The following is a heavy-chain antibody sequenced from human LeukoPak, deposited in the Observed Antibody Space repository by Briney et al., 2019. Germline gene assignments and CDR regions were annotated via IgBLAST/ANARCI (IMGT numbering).Heavy chain of an antibody. Sequence: SGRSLRLSCAASGFTFSSYAMHWVRQAPGKGLEWVAVISYDGSNKYYADSVKGRFTISRDNSKNTLYLQMNSLRAEDTAVYYCARDVSSWYRHYFDYWGQGTLVTVSS. CDR2: ISYDGSNK. V-gene: IGHV3-30*04. CDR3: ARDVSSWYRHYFDY. CDR1: GFTFSSYA. D-gene: IGHD6-13*01. J-gene: IGHJ4*02.